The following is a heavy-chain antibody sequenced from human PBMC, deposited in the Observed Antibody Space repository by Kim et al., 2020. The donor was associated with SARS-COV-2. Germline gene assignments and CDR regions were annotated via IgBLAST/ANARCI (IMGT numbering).Heavy chain of an antibody. D-gene: IGHD3-16*01. CDR1: GGSVSSGSYY. J-gene: IGHJ4*02. CDR3: ARYSARFGERDFDY. V-gene: IGHV4-61*01. Sequence: SETLSLTCTVSGGSVSSGSYYWSWIRQPPGKGLEWIGYIYYSGSTNYNPSLKSRVTISVDTSKNQFSLKLSSVTAADTAVYYCARYSARFGERDFDYWGQGTLVTVSS. CDR2: IYYSGST.